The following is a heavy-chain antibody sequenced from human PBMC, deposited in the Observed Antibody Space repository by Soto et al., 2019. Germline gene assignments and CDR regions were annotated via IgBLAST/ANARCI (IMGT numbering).Heavy chain of an antibody. CDR2: INSDGSRT. D-gene: IGHD2-2*01. CDR3: ARDLSSCSSARCYSYYYGMDV. Sequence: GSLRLSCAASGFTFSSYAMSWVRQAPGRGLVWVSHINSDGSRTTYADSVKGRFTISRDNAKNTLYLQMNSLRAEDTAVYYCARDLSSCSSARCYSYYYGMDVWGQGTTVTVSS. J-gene: IGHJ6*02. CDR1: GFTFSSYA. V-gene: IGHV3-74*01.